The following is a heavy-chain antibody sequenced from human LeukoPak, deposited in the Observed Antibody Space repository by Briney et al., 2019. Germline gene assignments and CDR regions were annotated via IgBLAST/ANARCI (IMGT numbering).Heavy chain of an antibody. CDR2: IYYSGNT. Sequence: SETLSLTCTVSGSAISRYYWTWIRQPPGKGLEWIGYIYYSGNTNYNPSLKRRVTTSVDTCKNQFSLKLSSVTPPDTAVYHGARALVRGAIDYWGQGNLVSVSS. D-gene: IGHD3-10*01. CDR1: GSAISRYY. J-gene: IGHJ4*02. V-gene: IGHV4-59*08. CDR3: ARALVRGAIDY.